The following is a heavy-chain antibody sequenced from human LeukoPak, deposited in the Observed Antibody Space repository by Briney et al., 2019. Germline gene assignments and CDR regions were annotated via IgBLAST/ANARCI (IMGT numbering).Heavy chain of an antibody. V-gene: IGHV5-51*01. CDR2: IYPGDSDT. Sequence: GESLKISCKGSGYSFISYWFGWVCQMPGKGLEWMGIIYPGDSDTRYSPSFQGQVTISADKSTSTAYLQWSSLKASDTAMYYCARHGDYGDYGGGVDYWGQGTLVTVSS. D-gene: IGHD4-17*01. CDR1: GYSFISYW. CDR3: ARHGDYGDYGGGVDY. J-gene: IGHJ4*02.